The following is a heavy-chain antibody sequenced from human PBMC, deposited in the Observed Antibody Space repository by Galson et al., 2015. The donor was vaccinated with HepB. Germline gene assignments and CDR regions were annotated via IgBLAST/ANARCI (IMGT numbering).Heavy chain of an antibody. CDR2: ISGSGGST. Sequence: SLRLSCAASGFTFSSYAMSWVRQAPGKGLEWVSAISGSGGSTYYADSVKGRFTISRDNSKNTLYLQMNSLRAEDTAVYYCAKDFTYGDYERVKGGGFDYWGQGTLVTVSS. J-gene: IGHJ4*02. V-gene: IGHV3-23*01. CDR1: GFTFSSYA. CDR3: AKDFTYGDYERVKGGGFDY. D-gene: IGHD4-17*01.